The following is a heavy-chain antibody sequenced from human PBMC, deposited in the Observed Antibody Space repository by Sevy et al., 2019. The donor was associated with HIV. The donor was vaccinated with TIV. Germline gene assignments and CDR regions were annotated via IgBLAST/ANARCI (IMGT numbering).Heavy chain of an antibody. CDR3: AREKSCGGDCYYFDY. J-gene: IGHJ4*01. V-gene: IGHV3-20*04. Sequence: GGSLRLSCAASEFTFDDYGMSWVRQAPGKGLEWVSAIIWNGGATSYADSVKGRFSISRDNTKNSLYLQMNSLRAEDTAFYFCAREKSCGGDCYYFDYWGLGTLVTVSS. CDR2: IIWNGGAT. D-gene: IGHD2-21*02. CDR1: EFTFDDYG.